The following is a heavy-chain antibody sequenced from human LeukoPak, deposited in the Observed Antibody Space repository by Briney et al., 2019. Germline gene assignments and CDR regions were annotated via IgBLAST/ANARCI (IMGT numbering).Heavy chain of an antibody. CDR3: ARGGYHAYYLDY. CDR1: GTSISST. D-gene: IGHD5-18*01. Sequence: ETLSLTCTVSGTSISSTSFYWGWIRQPPGKGLVWVSRINSGGTVTNYADSVKGRLTISRDNAKNTLYLQMNSLRAEDTAVYYCARGGYHAYYLDYWGQGSLVTVSS. CDR2: INSGGTVT. J-gene: IGHJ4*02. V-gene: IGHV3-74*01.